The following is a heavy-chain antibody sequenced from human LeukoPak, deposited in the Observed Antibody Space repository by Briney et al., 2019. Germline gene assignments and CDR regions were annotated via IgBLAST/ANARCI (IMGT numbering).Heavy chain of an antibody. J-gene: IGHJ4*02. V-gene: IGHV3-48*01. CDR2: ISSSSSTI. Sequence: PGGSLRLSCAASGFTFSSYSMNWVRQAPGKGLEWVSYISSSSSTIYYADSVKGRFTISRDNAKNSLYLQMNSLRAEDTAVYYCARVRYSSGQISDYWGQGTLVTVSS. CDR3: ARVRYSSGQISDY. CDR1: GFTFSSYS. D-gene: IGHD6-19*01.